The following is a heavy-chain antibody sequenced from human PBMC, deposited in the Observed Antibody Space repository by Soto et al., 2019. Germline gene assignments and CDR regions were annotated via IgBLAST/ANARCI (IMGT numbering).Heavy chain of an antibody. CDR1: GFTFSNAW. Sequence: EVQLVDSGGGLVKPGGSLRLSCAASGFTFSNAWMTWVRQAPGKGLEYVGRIKSESDGGTTDYTAPVNGSFTISRDDSKNTLYLQMNSLKAEDTGIYYCTTNNAPSCTSISCYRPFWGQGTLVTVSS. D-gene: IGHD2-2*01. V-gene: IGHV3-15*01. CDR3: TTNNAPSCTSISCYRPF. J-gene: IGHJ4*02. CDR2: IKSESDGGTT.